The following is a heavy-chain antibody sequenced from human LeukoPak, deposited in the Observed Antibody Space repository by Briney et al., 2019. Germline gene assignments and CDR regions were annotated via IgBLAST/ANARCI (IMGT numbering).Heavy chain of an antibody. Sequence: SETLSLTCAVYGGSFSGYYWSWIRQPPGKGLEWIGEINHSGSTNYNPSLKSRVTISVDTSKNQFSLKLSSVTAADTAVYYCASEIGMVNAFDIWGQGTMVTVSS. CDR3: ASEIGMVNAFDI. CDR1: GGSFSGYY. J-gene: IGHJ3*02. D-gene: IGHD5-18*01. V-gene: IGHV4-34*01. CDR2: INHSGST.